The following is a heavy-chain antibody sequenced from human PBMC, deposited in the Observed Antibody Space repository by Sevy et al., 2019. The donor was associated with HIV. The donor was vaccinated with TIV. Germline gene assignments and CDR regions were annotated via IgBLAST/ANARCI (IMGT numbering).Heavy chain of an antibody. D-gene: IGHD6-19*01. CDR1: GGSISSSSYY. CDR2: IYYSGST. J-gene: IGHJ5*02. Sequence: SETLSLTCTVSGGSISSSSYYWGWIRQPPGKGLEWIGSIYYSGSTYYNPSLKSRVTISVDTSKNQFSLKLSSVTAADTAVYYCARQLTSSGWYSPVPPTLHQNWFDPWGQGTLVTVSS. V-gene: IGHV4-39*01. CDR3: ARQLTSSGWYSPVPPTLHQNWFDP.